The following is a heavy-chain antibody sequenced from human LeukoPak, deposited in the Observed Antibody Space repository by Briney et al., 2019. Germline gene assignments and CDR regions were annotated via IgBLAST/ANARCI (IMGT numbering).Heavy chain of an antibody. CDR1: GYTFTGYY. CDR3: ARVPGPFLTVTYSPFDY. J-gene: IGHJ4*02. V-gene: IGHV1-2*02. CDR2: INPNSGGT. D-gene: IGHD4-17*01. Sequence: ASVKVSCKASGYTFTGYYMHWVRQAPGQGLEWMGWINPNSGGTNYAQKFQGRVTMTRDTSISTAYMELSRLRSDDTAVYYCARVPGPFLTVTYSPFDYWGQGTLVTVSS.